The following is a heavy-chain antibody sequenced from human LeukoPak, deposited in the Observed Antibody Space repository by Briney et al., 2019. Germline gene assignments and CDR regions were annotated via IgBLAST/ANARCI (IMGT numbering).Heavy chain of an antibody. CDR2: MNPNNGNT. D-gene: IGHD1-7*01. Sequence: ASVKVSCKASGYTFTSYDINLVRQATGQGLEGMGWMNPNNGNTGYAQKFQCRVTMTKNTSISTAYMELSRLTSEDTAVYYCARGISQELYYYSYMDVWGKGTTVTVYS. J-gene: IGHJ6*03. CDR1: GYTFTSYD. V-gene: IGHV1-8*01. CDR3: ARGISQELYYYSYMDV.